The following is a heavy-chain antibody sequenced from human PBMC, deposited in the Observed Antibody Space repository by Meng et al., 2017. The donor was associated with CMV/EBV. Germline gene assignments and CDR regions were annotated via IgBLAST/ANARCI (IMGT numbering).Heavy chain of an antibody. CDR3: AKDLRVPEAEYYFDY. D-gene: IGHD4/OR15-4a*01. V-gene: IGHV3-30*04. Sequence: GGSLRLSCAASGFTFSSYAMHWVRQAPGKGLEWVAVISYDGSNKYYADSVKGRFTISRDNSKNTLYLQMNSLRAEDTAVYYCAKDLRVPEAEYYFDYWGQGTLVTVSS. CDR2: ISYDGSNK. J-gene: IGHJ4*02. CDR1: GFTFSSYA.